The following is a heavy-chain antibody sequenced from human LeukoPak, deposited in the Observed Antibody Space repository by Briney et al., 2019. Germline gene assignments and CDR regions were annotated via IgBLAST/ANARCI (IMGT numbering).Heavy chain of an antibody. Sequence: ASVKVSCKASGYTFTSYGISWVRQAPGQGLEWMGWISAYNGNTNYAQKLQGRATMTTDTSTSTAYMELRSLRSDDTAVYYCARGGLITMVRGVNGGKDDYWGQGTLVTVSS. CDR3: ARGGLITMVRGVNGGKDDY. CDR2: ISAYNGNT. CDR1: GYTFTSYG. D-gene: IGHD3-10*01. V-gene: IGHV1-18*01. J-gene: IGHJ4*02.